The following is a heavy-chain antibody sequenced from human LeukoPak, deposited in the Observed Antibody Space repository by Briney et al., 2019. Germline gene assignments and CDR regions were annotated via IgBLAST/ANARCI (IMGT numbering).Heavy chain of an antibody. CDR3: AREGAAAGDNWFDP. CDR2: IYHSGST. D-gene: IGHD6-13*01. J-gene: IGHJ5*02. V-gene: IGHV4-38-2*02. Sequence: SETLSLTCTVSGYSISSGYYWGWIRQPPGKGLEWIGSIYHSGSTYYNPSLKSRVTISVDTSKNQLSLKLSSVTAADTAVYYCAREGAAAGDNWFDPWGQGTLVTVSS. CDR1: GYSISSGYY.